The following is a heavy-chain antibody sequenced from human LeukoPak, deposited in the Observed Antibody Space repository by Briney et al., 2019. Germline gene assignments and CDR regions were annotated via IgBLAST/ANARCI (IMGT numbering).Heavy chain of an antibody. CDR3: ARDFKEWERGWGGYYYYGMDV. Sequence: GGSLRLSCAASGFTFSSYATHWVRQAPGKGLEWVAVISYDGSNKYYADSVKGRFTISRDNSKNTLYLQMNSLRAEDTAVYYCARDFKEWERGWGGYYYYGMDVWGQGTTVTVSS. CDR1: GFTFSSYA. D-gene: IGHD1-26*01. J-gene: IGHJ6*02. V-gene: IGHV3-30*04. CDR2: ISYDGSNK.